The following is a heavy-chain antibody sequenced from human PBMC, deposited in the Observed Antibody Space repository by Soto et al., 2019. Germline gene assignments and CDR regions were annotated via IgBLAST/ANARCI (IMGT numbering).Heavy chain of an antibody. CDR3: ARTGIEASGTMDGMDV. J-gene: IGHJ6*02. Sequence: PGGSLRLSCAASGFTFSRYMMNWVRQAPGKGLEWVASISRSSSTIYYADSVKGRFTISRDNAKNSLYLQMNSLRGDDTAVYYCARTGIEASGTMDGMDVWGQGTTVTVSS. V-gene: IGHV3-48*01. CDR2: ISRSSSTI. CDR1: GFTFSRYM. D-gene: IGHD6-13*01.